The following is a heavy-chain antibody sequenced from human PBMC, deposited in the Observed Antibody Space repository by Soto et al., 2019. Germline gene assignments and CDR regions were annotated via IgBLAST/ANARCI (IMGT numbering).Heavy chain of an antibody. CDR1: GCSISTSNW. CDR2: IYYSGST. V-gene: IGHV4-28*01. J-gene: IGHJ4*02. Sequence: ASETLSLTCAVSGCSISTSNWWSWIRQPPGKGLEWIGYIYYSGSTYYNPSLKSRVTISVDTSKNQFSLKLSSVTAADTAVYYCARNKWVDFDLSGKGTLVTVYS. D-gene: IGHD2-8*01. CDR3: ARNKWVDFDL.